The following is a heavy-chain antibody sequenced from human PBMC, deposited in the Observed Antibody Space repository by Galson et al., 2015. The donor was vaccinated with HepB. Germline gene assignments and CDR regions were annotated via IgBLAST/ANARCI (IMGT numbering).Heavy chain of an antibody. J-gene: IGHJ3*01. CDR3: TRGGGHSYPDAFGV. D-gene: IGHD3-16*01. CDR2: IGTSGDM. CDR1: GVSFSDSD. Sequence: SLRLSCAGSGVSFSDSDMSWVRQGTGGGLEWVASIGTSGDMYYATSVKGRFTISREDASSSVYLQMNNLCAGDTAAYFCTRGGGHSYPDAFGVWGQGAMVTVSS. V-gene: IGHV3-13*01.